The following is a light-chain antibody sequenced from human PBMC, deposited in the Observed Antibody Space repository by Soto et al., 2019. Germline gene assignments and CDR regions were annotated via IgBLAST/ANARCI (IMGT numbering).Light chain of an antibody. J-gene: IGLJ2*01. CDR3: SSYTSSSTLEGV. V-gene: IGLV2-14*01. CDR1: SSDVGGYNY. Sequence: QSALTQPASVSGSPGQSITISCTGTSSDVGGYNYLSWYQQHPGKAPKLMIYDVSNRPSGVSNRCSGSKSGNTASLTISGLQAEDEADYYCSSYTSSSTLEGVFGGGTKLTVL. CDR2: DVS.